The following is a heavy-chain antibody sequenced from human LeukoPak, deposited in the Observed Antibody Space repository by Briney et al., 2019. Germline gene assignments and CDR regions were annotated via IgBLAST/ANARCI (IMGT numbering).Heavy chain of an antibody. CDR1: GFTFSDYY. Sequence: PGGSLRLSCAASGFTFSDYYMNWLRQAPGKGLEWVSSISRGGNSIYYAESVKGRFTISRDNAKNSLYLQVNSLRAEDTAVYYCARDQYLDYRGQGTLVTVSS. V-gene: IGHV3-11*01. J-gene: IGHJ4*02. CDR3: ARDQYLDY. CDR2: ISRGGNSI.